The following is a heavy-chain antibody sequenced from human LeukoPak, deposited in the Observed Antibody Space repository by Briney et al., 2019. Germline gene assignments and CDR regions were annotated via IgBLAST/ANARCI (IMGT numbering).Heavy chain of an antibody. Sequence: GASVKVSCKASGYTFTSHYMHWVRQAPGQGLEWMGWINPNSGGTNYAQKFQGRVTMTRDTSISTAYMELSRLRSDDTAVYYCARVGRKPRPYNWFGPWGQGTLVTVSS. CDR1: GYTFTSHY. D-gene: IGHD1-14*01. V-gene: IGHV1-2*02. CDR2: INPNSGGT. J-gene: IGHJ5*02. CDR3: ARVGRKPRPYNWFGP.